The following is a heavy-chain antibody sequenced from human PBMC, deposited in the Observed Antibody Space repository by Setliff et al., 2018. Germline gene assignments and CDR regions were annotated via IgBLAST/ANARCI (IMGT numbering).Heavy chain of an antibody. J-gene: IGHJ4*02. V-gene: IGHV3-23*01. CDR3: ARDQYSSGYYDY. CDR1: GFTFSSYA. CDR2: ISGSGGST. D-gene: IGHD3-22*01. Sequence: GGSLRLSCAASGFTFSSYAMSWVRQAPGKGLEWVSAISGSGGSTYYADSVKGRFTISRDNAKNSLYLQMNSLRAEDTAVYYCARDQYSSGYYDYWGQGTLVTVSS.